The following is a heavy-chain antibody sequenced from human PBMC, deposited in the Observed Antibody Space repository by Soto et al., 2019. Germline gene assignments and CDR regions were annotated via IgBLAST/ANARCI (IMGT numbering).Heavy chain of an antibody. CDR3: SRDLFRYCTGGNCYCEGFDH. V-gene: IGHV6-1*01. J-gene: IGHJ5*02. Sequence: SQTLSLTCAISGDSVSNNNAGWNWIRQSPSRELEWLGRTHYRTKWHNDYAVSVKSRITITPDTSRNQFSLHLNSVTPEDTAVYYCSRDLFRYCTGGNCYCEGFDHWGQGTLDIVSS. D-gene: IGHD2-15*01. CDR1: GDSVSNNNAG. CDR2: THYRTKWHN.